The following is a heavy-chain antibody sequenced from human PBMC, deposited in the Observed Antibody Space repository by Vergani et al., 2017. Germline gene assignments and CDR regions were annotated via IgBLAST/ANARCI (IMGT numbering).Heavy chain of an antibody. CDR1: GYSISSGSY. D-gene: IGHD2-21*02. Sequence: QVQLQESGPGLVKPSETLSLTFAVSGYSISSGSYWAWIRQPPGKVLEWIGSIFHSGTTHYNPSIEGLVTISVDKSRNQFSLRLSSVTAADTAVYYCARLNLWGDSQTGIDFWGLGTLVIGSS. CDR3: ARLNLWGDSQTGIDF. CDR2: IFHSGTT. V-gene: IGHV4-38-2*01. J-gene: IGHJ4*02.